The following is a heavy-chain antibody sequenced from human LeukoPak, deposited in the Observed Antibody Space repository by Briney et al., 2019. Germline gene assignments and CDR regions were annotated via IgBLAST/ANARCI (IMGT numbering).Heavy chain of an antibody. CDR3: ARAIIESSGWDGAFDI. CDR2: ISYDGDNK. D-gene: IGHD3-22*01. J-gene: IGHJ3*02. CDR1: GFTFNIYA. Sequence: PGGSLRLSCAASGFTFNIYAIHWVRQAPGKGLEWVAVISYDGDNKYYAGSVKGRFTISRDNSKNTLYLQMNSLRAEDTAVYYCARAIIESSGWDGAFDIWGQGTMVTVSS. V-gene: IGHV3-30-3*01.